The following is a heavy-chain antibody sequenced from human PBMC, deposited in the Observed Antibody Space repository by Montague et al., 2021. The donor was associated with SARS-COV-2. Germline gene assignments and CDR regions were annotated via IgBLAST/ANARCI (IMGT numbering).Heavy chain of an antibody. CDR3: ARLGSSWWFFDY. V-gene: IGHV4-34*01. CDR2: INYSGDT. Sequence: SETLSLTCTVYSGSLSGYYWSWIRQAPGKGLGWIGEINYSGDTYYNPSLTSRVTISMDTSESQFSLKMTSVTAADTAVYYCARLGSSWWFFDYWGQGTLVTVSS. CDR1: SGSLSGYY. J-gene: IGHJ4*02. D-gene: IGHD2-8*02.